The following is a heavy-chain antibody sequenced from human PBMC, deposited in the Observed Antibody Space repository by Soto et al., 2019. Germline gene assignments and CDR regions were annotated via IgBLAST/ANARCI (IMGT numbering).Heavy chain of an antibody. J-gene: IGHJ4*02. CDR1: GYTFTSYD. V-gene: IGHV1-8*01. D-gene: IGHD3-16*02. CDR3: ARVPYDYIWGSYRAFDY. CDR2: MNPNSGNT. Sequence: QVQLVQSGAEVKQPGASVKVSCKASGYTFTSYDINWVRQATGQGLEWMGWMNPNSGNTGYAQKFQGRVTMTRNTSISTAYMELSSLRSEDTAVYYCARVPYDYIWGSYRAFDYWGQGTLVTVSS.